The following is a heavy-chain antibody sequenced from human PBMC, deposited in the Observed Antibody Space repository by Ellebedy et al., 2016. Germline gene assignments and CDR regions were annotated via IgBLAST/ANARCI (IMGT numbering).Heavy chain of an antibody. J-gene: IGHJ4*02. CDR3: ARGGGFYSGSSSMVD. V-gene: IGHV1-8*01. CDR1: AYTFTSYD. Sequence: ASVKVFCXASAYTFTSYDINWVRQATGQGLEWMGWMNPNSGNTGYAQKFQGRVTMTRNTSISTAYMELSSLRSEDTAVYYCARGGGFYSGSSSMVDWGQGTLVTVSS. CDR2: MNPNSGNT. D-gene: IGHD1-26*01.